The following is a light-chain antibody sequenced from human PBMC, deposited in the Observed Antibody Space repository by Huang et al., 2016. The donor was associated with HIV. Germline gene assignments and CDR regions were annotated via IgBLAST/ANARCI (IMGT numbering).Light chain of an antibody. J-gene: IGKJ1*01. CDR1: QTVHGW. Sequence: DIQMTQSPSILSASVGDRVTITCRASQTVHGWLAWYQQRPGKAPKLLIYEASKLESGVASSLSGSGSGAEYTLTISSLQADDFATYYCQQYKTYPWSFGPGTTVDI. V-gene: IGKV1-5*03. CDR3: QQYKTYPWS. CDR2: EAS.